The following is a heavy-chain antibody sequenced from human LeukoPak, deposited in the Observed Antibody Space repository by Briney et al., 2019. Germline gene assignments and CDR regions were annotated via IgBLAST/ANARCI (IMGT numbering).Heavy chain of an antibody. D-gene: IGHD1-1*01. V-gene: IGHV1-24*01. CDR2: FDPEDGET. CDR1: GYTLTELS. J-gene: IGHJ4*02. CDR3: ATDPGSPGTPPLGY. Sequence: ASVKVSCKVSGYTLTELSMHWVRQAPGKGLEWMGGFDPEDGETIYAQKFQGRVTMTEDTSTDTAYMELSSLRSEDTAVYYCATDPGSPGTPPLGYWGQGTLVTVSS.